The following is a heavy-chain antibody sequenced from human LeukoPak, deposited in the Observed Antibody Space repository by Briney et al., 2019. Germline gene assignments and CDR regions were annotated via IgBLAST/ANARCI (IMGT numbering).Heavy chain of an antibody. CDR3: ARVEDYDILTGYSQGAFDI. J-gene: IGHJ3*02. D-gene: IGHD3-9*01. V-gene: IGHV1-18*01. Sequence: ASVKVSCKASGYTFTSYGISWVRQAPGQGLEWMGWISAYNGNTNYAQKLQGRVTMTTDTSTSSAYMELRSLRSDDTAVYYCARVEDYDILTGYSQGAFDIWGQGTMVTVSS. CDR2: ISAYNGNT. CDR1: GYTFTSYG.